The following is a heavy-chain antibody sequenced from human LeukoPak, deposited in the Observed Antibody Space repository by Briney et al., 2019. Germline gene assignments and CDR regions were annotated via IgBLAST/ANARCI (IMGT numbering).Heavy chain of an antibody. CDR2: ISAYNGNT. D-gene: IGHD6-19*01. J-gene: IGHJ4*02. CDR3: AGGSSGWYEDY. Sequence: ASVKVSCKASGYTFTSYGISWVRQAPGQGLEWMGWISAYNGNTNYAQNLQGRVTMTTDTSTSTAYMELRSLTSDDTAVYYCAGGSSGWYEDYWGQGTLVTVSS. CDR1: GYTFTSYG. V-gene: IGHV1-18*01.